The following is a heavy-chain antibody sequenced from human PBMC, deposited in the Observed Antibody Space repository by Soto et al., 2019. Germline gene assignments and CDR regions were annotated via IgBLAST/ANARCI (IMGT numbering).Heavy chain of an antibody. CDR3: ARDTEDYDSSGRDAFDI. Sequence: QVQLQESGPGLVKPSQTLSLTCTVSGGSISSGGYYWSWIRQHPGKGLEWIGYIYYSGSTYYNPSLKRRLTRSVGTSKTQSSLKLSSVTAADTAVYYCARDTEDYDSSGRDAFDIWGQGPMVTVSS. D-gene: IGHD3-22*01. CDR2: IYYSGST. CDR1: GGSISSGGYY. V-gene: IGHV4-31*03. J-gene: IGHJ3*02.